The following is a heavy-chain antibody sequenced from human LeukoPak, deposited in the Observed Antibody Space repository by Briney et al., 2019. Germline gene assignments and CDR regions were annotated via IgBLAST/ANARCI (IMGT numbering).Heavy chain of an antibody. Sequence: ASVKVSCTASGYTFTGYYMHWVRQAPGQGLEWMGWINPNSGGTNLAQNFQGRVTMTRDTSISTAYMELSRLSSDDTAVYYCARDQGGYYSSSWVFDYWGQGTLVTVSS. CDR2: INPNSGGT. V-gene: IGHV1-2*02. CDR1: GYTFTGYY. CDR3: ARDQGGYYSSSWVFDY. D-gene: IGHD6-13*01. J-gene: IGHJ4*02.